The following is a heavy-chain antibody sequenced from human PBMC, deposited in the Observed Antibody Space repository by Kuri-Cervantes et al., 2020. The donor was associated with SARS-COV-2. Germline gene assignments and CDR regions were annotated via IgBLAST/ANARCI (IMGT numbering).Heavy chain of an antibody. V-gene: IGHV5-10-1*01. D-gene: IGHD3-16*01. Sequence: GESLKISRKGSGYRFTNYWIGWVRQMPGKGLEWMGRIDPSDSYTNFSPSFQGHVTISADKSISTAYLQWSSLKASDTAMYYCARLGESASTLGHGLYYYGMDVWGQGTTVTVSS. CDR1: GYRFTNYW. J-gene: IGHJ6*02. CDR2: IDPSDSYT. CDR3: ARLGESASTLGHGLYYYGMDV.